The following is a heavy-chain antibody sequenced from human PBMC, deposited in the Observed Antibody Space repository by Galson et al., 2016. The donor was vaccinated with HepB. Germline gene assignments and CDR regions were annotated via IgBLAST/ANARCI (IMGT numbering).Heavy chain of an antibody. J-gene: IGHJ4*02. CDR1: GYISNNDY. CDR2: LPPSDGSP. Sequence: SVKVSCKASGYISNNDYFHWVRQSPGQGLEWMGILPPSDGSPDYSQRFQGRVTMTRDTSTRTIYMELSRLRSEDTAVYYCAIGDSSYGPRFDFWGQGTLVTVSS. D-gene: IGHD5-18*01. V-gene: IGHV1-46*02. CDR3: AIGDSSYGPRFDF.